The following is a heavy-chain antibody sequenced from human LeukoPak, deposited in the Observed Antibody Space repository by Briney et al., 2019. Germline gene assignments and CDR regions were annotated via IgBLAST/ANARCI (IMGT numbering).Heavy chain of an antibody. Sequence: RGSLRLSCAASGFTFSTYTMNWVRQAPGKWLEWVSSISSSSYIYFADSVKGRFTISRDNSQNTLFLQMNSLRADDTAVYYCAKGVGGWYDFWGRGTLVTVSS. CDR3: AKGVGGWYDF. J-gene: IGHJ5*01. D-gene: IGHD4-23*01. CDR2: ISSSSYI. V-gene: IGHV3-21*04. CDR1: GFTFSTYT.